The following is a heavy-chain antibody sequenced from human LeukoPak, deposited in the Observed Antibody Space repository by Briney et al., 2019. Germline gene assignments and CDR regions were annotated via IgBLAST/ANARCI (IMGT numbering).Heavy chain of an antibody. CDR1: GFTFSSYS. CDR3: ARDYYDSSGYSRFDY. J-gene: IGHJ4*02. D-gene: IGHD3-22*01. Sequence: GGSLRLSCAASGFTFSSYSMSWVRQAPGKGLEWVSSISSSSSYIYYADSVKGRFTISRDNSKNTLYLQMNSLRAEDTAVYYCARDYYDSSGYSRFDYWGQGTLVTVSS. CDR2: ISSSSSYI. V-gene: IGHV3-21*01.